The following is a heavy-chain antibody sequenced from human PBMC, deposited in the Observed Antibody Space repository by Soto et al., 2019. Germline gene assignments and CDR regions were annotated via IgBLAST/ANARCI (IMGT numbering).Heavy chain of an antibody. CDR1: GYTFTSYA. J-gene: IGHJ4*02. V-gene: IGHV1-3*01. CDR3: ARGYSGYDLHY. CDR2: INADNGNT. Sequence: QVQLVQSGAEVKKPGASVKVSCKASGYTFTSYAMHWVRQAPGQRLEWMGWINADNGNTKYSQKFRDRVTITRDTSASTAYMELSSLRCEDTAVYYCARGYSGYDLHYWGQGTLVTVSS. D-gene: IGHD5-12*01.